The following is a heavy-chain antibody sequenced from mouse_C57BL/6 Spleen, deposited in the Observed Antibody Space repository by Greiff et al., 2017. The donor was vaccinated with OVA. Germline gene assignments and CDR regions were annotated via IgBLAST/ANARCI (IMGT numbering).Heavy chain of an antibody. V-gene: IGHV1-55*01. D-gene: IGHD3-2*02. CDR2: IYPGSGST. CDR1: GYTFTSYW. J-gene: IGHJ3*01. Sequence: QVQLQQPGAELVKPGASVKMSCKASGYTFTSYWITWVKQRPGQGLEWIGDIYPGSGSTNYNEKFKSKATLTVDTSSSTAYMQLSSLTSEDSAVYYCARDLDSSGDGFAYWGQGTLVTVSA. CDR3: ARDLDSSGDGFAY.